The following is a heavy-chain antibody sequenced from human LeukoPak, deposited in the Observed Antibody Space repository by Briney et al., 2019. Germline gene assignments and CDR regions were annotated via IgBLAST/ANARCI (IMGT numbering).Heavy chain of an antibody. J-gene: IGHJ4*02. V-gene: IGHV3-23*01. Sequence: PGGSLRLSCAASGFTFSSYAMGWVRQAPGKGLEWFSGFSGSGGTTYYADSVKGRFTISRDNSKNTLYLQMNSLRAEDTAVYYCAKDRGWGRWEFDYWGQGTLVTVSS. CDR3: AKDRGWGRWEFDY. CDR2: FSGSGGTT. CDR1: GFTFSSYA. D-gene: IGHD7-27*01.